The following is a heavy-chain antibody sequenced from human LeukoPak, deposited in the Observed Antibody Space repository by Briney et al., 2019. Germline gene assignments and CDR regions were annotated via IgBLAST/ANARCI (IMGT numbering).Heavy chain of an antibody. V-gene: IGHV4-4*02. D-gene: IGHD2-15*01. CDR2: IYHSGST. J-gene: IGHJ4*02. Sequence: SGTLSLTCAVSGGSISSSNWWSWVRQPPGKGLEWIGEIYHSGSTNYNPSLKSRVTISVDTSKNQFSLKLSSVTAADTAVYYCASTHLGYCSSVSCQNDYWGQGTLVTVSS. CDR3: ASTHLGYCSSVSCQNDY. CDR1: GGSISSSNW.